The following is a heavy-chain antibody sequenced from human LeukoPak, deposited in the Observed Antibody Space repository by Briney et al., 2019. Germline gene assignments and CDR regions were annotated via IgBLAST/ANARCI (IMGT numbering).Heavy chain of an antibody. CDR2: INHSGST. V-gene: IGHV4-34*01. D-gene: IGHD3-10*01. Sequence: PSETLSLTCAVYGGSFSGYYWSWIRQPPGKGLEWIGEINHSGSTNYNPSLKSRVTISVDTSKNQFSLKLSSVTAADTAVYYCARAMVRGVITLRFDYWGQGTLVTVSS. CDR3: ARAMVRGVITLRFDY. J-gene: IGHJ4*02. CDR1: GGSFSGYY.